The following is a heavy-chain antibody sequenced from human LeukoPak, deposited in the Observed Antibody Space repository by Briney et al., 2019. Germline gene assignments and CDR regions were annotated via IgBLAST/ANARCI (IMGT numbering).Heavy chain of an antibody. CDR3: ARERYCSGGSCYRSYYYYYYGMDV. J-gene: IGHJ6*02. D-gene: IGHD2-15*01. V-gene: IGHV1-69*13. CDR2: IIPIFGTA. CDR1: GGTFSSYA. Sequence: EASVKVSCKASGGTFSSYAISWVRQAPGQGLEWMGGIIPIFGTANYAQKFQGRVTITADESTSTAYMELSSLRSEDTAVYYCARERYCSGGSCYRSYYYYYYGMDVWGQGTTVTVSS.